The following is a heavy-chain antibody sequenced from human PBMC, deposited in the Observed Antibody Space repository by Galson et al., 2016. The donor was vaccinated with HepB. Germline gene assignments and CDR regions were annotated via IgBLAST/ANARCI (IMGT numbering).Heavy chain of an antibody. V-gene: IGHV3-30*18. J-gene: IGHJ4*02. CDR2: ISYDGSNK. CDR1: GFTFSSYG. D-gene: IGHD5-18*01. CDR3: AKDIRSYGLLGRFDY. Sequence: SLRLSCAASGFTFSSYGMHWVRQAPGKGLEWVAVISYDGSNKYYADSVKGRFTISRDNSKNTLYLQMNSLRAEDTAVYYCAKDIRSYGLLGRFDYWGQGTLVTVSS.